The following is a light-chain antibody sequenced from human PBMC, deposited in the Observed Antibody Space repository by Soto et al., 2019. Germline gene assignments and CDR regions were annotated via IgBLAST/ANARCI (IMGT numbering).Light chain of an antibody. CDR2: AAS. CDR1: QDINNY. Sequence: DIQMTQSPSSLSASVGDRVTITCRASQDINNYLAWYQQRPGKVPKLLIYAASTLQSGVPSRFSSSGSGTDFTLTISSLQPEDGATYYCQKYDIAPRTFGGGTKVEIK. J-gene: IGKJ4*01. V-gene: IGKV1-27*01. CDR3: QKYDIAPRT.